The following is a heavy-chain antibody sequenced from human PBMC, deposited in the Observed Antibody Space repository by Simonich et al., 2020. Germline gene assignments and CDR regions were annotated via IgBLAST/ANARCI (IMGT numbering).Heavy chain of an antibody. J-gene: IGHJ3*02. CDR3: ARVRFEAFDI. V-gene: IGHV1-2*02. Sequence: QVQLVQSGAEVKKPGASVKVSCKASGYTFTCYYMHWVRQAPGQGLEVMGWINPNRGGTNEEKKCQGRVTMTRDTSISTAYMELSRLRSDDTAVYYCARVRFEAFDIWGQGTMVTVSS. CDR1: GYTFTCYY. CDR2: INPNRGGT.